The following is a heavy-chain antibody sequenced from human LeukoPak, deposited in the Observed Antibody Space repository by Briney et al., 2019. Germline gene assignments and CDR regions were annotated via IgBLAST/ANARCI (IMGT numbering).Heavy chain of an antibody. V-gene: IGHV3-21*01. CDR1: GFTFSSHA. Sequence: PGGSLRLSCAASGFTFSSHAMSWVRQAPGKGLEWVSSISSSSSYIYYADSVKGRFTISRDNAKNSLYLQMNSLRAEDTAVYHCASAPQVVAADPFDYWGQGTLVTVSS. J-gene: IGHJ4*02. CDR3: ASAPQVVAADPFDY. CDR2: ISSSSSYI. D-gene: IGHD2-15*01.